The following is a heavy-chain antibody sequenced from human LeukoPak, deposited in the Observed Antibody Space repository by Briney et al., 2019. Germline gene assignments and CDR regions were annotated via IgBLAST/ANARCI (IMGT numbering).Heavy chain of an antibody. D-gene: IGHD5-12*01. J-gene: IGHJ6*03. V-gene: IGHV3-15*01. Sequence: GGSLRLSCAASGFTFNKAWMSWVRQAPGKGLEWVGRIQSKTDGGIPDYAAPVKGRVTISRNESKNTLYMQMNSLNTEDTAVYYCTTDQVGGYDGCCYYYMDVWGKGTTVTVSS. CDR1: GFTFNKAW. CDR3: TTDQVGGYDGCCYYYMDV. CDR2: IQSKTDGGIP.